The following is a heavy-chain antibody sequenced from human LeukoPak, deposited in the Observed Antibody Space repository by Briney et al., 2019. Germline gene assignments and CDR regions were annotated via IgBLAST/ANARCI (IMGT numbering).Heavy chain of an antibody. CDR1: GFTFSSYA. D-gene: IGHD3-22*01. CDR2: ISGSGGST. CDR3: ARDGYNYYDSSGYCPL. V-gene: IGHV3-23*01. J-gene: IGHJ4*02. Sequence: GGSLRLSCAASGFTFSSYAMSWVRQAPGKGLEWVSAISGSGGSTYYADSVKGRFTISRDNSENTLYLQMNSLRAEDTAVYYCARDGYNYYDSSGYCPLWGQGTLVTVSS.